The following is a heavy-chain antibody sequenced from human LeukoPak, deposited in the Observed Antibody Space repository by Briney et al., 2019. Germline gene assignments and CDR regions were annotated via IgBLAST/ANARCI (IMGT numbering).Heavy chain of an antibody. CDR3: ARSRGPGSHWFDP. Sequence: GGSLRLSCAASGFTFSSFALSWVRQAPGKGLEWVSTVSDTTYYADSVRGRFTISRDESKNTLYLQMDSLRAEDTAIYFCARSRGPGSHWFDPWGQGTLVTVSS. V-gene: IGHV3-23*01. D-gene: IGHD3-10*01. CDR1: GFTFSSFA. CDR2: VSDTT. J-gene: IGHJ5*02.